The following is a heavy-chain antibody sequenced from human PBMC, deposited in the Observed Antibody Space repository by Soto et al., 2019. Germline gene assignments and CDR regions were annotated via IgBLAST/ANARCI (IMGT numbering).Heavy chain of an antibody. J-gene: IGHJ4*02. D-gene: IGHD2-15*01. CDR1: GFTFSSYA. Sequence: GGSLRLSCAASGFTFSSYALSWVRQAPGKGLEWVSAISGSGGITYYADSVKGRFTISRDNSKNTLYLQMNSLRAEDTAVYYCEKDACSGGSCYLDYWGQGSLVTVSS. CDR2: ISGSGGIT. CDR3: EKDACSGGSCYLDY. V-gene: IGHV3-23*01.